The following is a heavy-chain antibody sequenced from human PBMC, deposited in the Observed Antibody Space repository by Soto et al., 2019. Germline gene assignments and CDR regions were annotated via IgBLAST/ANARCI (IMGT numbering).Heavy chain of an antibody. D-gene: IGHD2-2*01. CDR3: ARETDIVVVPAAPPSGWSDP. J-gene: IGHJ5*02. Sequence: QVQLVESGGGLVKPGGSLRLSCAASGFTFSDYYMSWIRQAPGKGLEWVSYISSSGSTIYYADSVKGRFTISRDNAKNSLYLQMNSLRAEDTAVYYCARETDIVVVPAAPPSGWSDPWGQGTLVTVSS. V-gene: IGHV3-11*01. CDR2: ISSSGSTI. CDR1: GFTFSDYY.